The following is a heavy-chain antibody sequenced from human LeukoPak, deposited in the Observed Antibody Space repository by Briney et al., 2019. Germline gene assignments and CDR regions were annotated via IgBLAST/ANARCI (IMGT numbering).Heavy chain of an antibody. D-gene: IGHD6-19*01. Sequence: ASVKVSCKASGYTFTSYAMHWVRQAPGQRLEWMGRTNAGNGNTKYSQKFQGRVTITRDTSASTAYMELSSLRSEDTAVYYCARGPYSSGWSPTYFDYWGQGTLVTVSS. CDR2: TNAGNGNT. CDR1: GYTFTSYA. CDR3: ARGPYSSGWSPTYFDY. J-gene: IGHJ4*02. V-gene: IGHV1-3*01.